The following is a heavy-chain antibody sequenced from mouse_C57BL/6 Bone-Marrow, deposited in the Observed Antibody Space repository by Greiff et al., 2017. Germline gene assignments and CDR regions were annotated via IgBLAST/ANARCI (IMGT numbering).Heavy chain of an antibody. D-gene: IGHD1-2*01. V-gene: IGHV1-19*01. CDR3: ARHYYGRYAMDY. CDR2: INPYNGGT. CDR1: GYTFTDYY. J-gene: IGHJ4*01. Sequence: EVQLQQSGPVLVKPGASVKMSCKASGYTFTDYYMNWVKQSHRKSLEWIGVINPYNGGTSYNQKFKGKATLTVDKSSSTAYMELNSLTSEDSAVYYCARHYYGRYAMDYWGQGTSVTVSS.